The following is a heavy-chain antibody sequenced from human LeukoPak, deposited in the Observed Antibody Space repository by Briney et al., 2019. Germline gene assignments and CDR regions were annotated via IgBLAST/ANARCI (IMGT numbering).Heavy chain of an antibody. Sequence: ASVKVSCKASGYTFTGYYMHWVQQAPGQGLEWMGRINPNSGGTNYAQKFQGRVTMTRDTSISTAYMELSRLRSDDTAVYYCARWDGDYGAFDIWGQGTLVTVSS. D-gene: IGHD4-17*01. CDR3: ARWDGDYGAFDI. CDR2: INPNSGGT. J-gene: IGHJ3*02. CDR1: GYTFTGYY. V-gene: IGHV1-2*06.